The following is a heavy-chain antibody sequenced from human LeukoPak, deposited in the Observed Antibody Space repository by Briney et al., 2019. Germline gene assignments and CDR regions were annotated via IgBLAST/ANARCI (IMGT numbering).Heavy chain of an antibody. CDR3: ARDYGDYGGLGY. CDR2: ISSSSSSYI. D-gene: IGHD4-17*01. J-gene: IGHJ4*02. V-gene: IGHV3-21*01. CDR1: GFTFSSYS. Sequence: GGSLRLSCAASGFTFSSYSMNWVRQAPGKGLEWVSSISSSSSSYIYYADSVKGRFTISRDNAKNSLYLQMNSLRAEDTAVYYCARDYGDYGGLGYWGQGTLVTVSS.